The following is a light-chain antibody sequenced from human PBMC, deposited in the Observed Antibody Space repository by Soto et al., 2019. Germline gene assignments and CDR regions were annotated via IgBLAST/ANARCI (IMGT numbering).Light chain of an antibody. CDR1: QSVSSTH. CDR3: QQFGTSPRT. Sequence: EIVLTQSPGTLSLFPGERATFSCRASQSVSSTHLAWYQQKPGQAPRLLMFTASSRATGIPDRFSGTGSGPDFTLTISRLESEDSAVYYCQQFGTSPRTFGQGTKVEIK. V-gene: IGKV3-20*01. CDR2: TAS. J-gene: IGKJ1*01.